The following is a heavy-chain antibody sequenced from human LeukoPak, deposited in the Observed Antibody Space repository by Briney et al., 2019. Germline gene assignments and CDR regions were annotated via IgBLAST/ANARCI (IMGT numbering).Heavy chain of an antibody. CDR3: AKADRGNYYGLGDYFDY. CDR2: IRYDGSNK. Sequence: GGSLRLSCAASGFTFSSYGMHWVRQAPGKGLEGVAFIRYDGSNKNYADSLKGRFTISRDNSKNTLYLQMNSLRVEDTAVYYCAKADRGNYYGLGDYFDYWGQGILVTVSS. D-gene: IGHD1-26*01. CDR1: GFTFSSYG. J-gene: IGHJ4*02. V-gene: IGHV3-30*02.